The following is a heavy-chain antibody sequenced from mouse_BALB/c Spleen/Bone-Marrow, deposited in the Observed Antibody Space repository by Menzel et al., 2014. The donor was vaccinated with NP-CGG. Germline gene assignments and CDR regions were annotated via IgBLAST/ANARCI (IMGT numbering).Heavy chain of an antibody. CDR1: GYTFTSYY. V-gene: IGHV1S81*02. J-gene: IGHJ1*01. CDR2: INPINGGT. Sequence: QVQLQQSGAELVKPGASVKLFCKASGYTFTSYYMYWVRQRPGQGLEWIGGINPINGGTNFSEKFKSRATLTVDKSSSTAFMQLSTLTSEDSAVYYCTRSNYGYWYFDVWGAGTTVTVSS. D-gene: IGHD1-1*01. CDR3: TRSNYGYWYFDV.